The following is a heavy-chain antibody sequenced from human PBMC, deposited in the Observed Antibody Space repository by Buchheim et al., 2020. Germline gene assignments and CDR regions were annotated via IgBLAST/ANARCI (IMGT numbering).Heavy chain of an antibody. CDR1: GFTFSSYG. CDR3: AKDQGRRFLAIEIRYYGMDV. J-gene: IGHJ6*02. CDR2: ISYDGSNK. V-gene: IGHV3-30*18. Sequence: QVQLVESGGGVVQPGRSLRLSCAASGFTFSSYGMHWVRQAPGKGLEWVAVISYDGSNKYYADSVKGRFTISRDNSKNTLYLQMNSLRAEDTAVYYCAKDQGRRFLAIEIRYYGMDVWGQGTT. D-gene: IGHD3-3*01.